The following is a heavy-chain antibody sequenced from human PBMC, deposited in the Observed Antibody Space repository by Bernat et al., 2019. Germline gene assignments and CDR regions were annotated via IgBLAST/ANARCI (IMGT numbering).Heavy chain of an antibody. CDR3: ARSPPNWGVDY. Sequence: QVQLVQSGAEVKTPGASVKVSCKASEYTFTSYDFNWVRQATGQGLEGMGWVSPNSGNTGYAQKFQGRVTMTRDTSISTVYMELSSLRSEDTAVYYCARSPPNWGVDYWGQGTLVTVSS. CDR2: VSPNSGNT. D-gene: IGHD7-27*01. V-gene: IGHV1-8*01. J-gene: IGHJ4*02. CDR1: EYTFTSYD.